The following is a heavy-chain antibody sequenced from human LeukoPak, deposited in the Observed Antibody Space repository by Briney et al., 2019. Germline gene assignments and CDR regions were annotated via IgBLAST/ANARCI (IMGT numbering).Heavy chain of an antibody. CDR1: GYTFTSYY. D-gene: IGHD6-13*01. CDR2: MNPNSGNT. J-gene: IGHJ4*02. Sequence: ASVKVSCKASGYTFTSYYMHWVRQATGQGLEWMGWMNPNSGNTGYAQKFQGRVTMTRNTSISTAYMELSSLRSEDTAVYYCARGPRRVGSSWYNRLYWGQGTLVTVSS. V-gene: IGHV1-8*02. CDR3: ARGPRRVGSSWYNRLY.